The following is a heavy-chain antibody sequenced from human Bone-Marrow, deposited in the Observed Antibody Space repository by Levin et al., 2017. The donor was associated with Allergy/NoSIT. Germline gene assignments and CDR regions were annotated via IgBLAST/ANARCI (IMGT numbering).Heavy chain of an antibody. CDR2: IWYDGSNK. Sequence: GGSLRLSCAASGFTFSSYGMHWVRQAPGKGLEWVAVIWYDGSNKYYADSVKGRFTISRDNSKNTLYLQMNSLRAEDTAVYYCARERGYGSGGSCSGTGDYFDNWGQGTLVTVSS. CDR3: ARERGYGSGGSCSGTGDYFDN. J-gene: IGHJ4*02. D-gene: IGHD2-15*01. V-gene: IGHV3-33*01. CDR1: GFTFSSYG.